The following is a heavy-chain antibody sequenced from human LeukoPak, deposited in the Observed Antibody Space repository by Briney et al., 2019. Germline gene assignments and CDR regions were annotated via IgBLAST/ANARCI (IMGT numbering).Heavy chain of an antibody. CDR2: IIPMFGTP. CDR3: ARDGDTAMISFYDI. J-gene: IGHJ3*02. D-gene: IGHD5-18*01. CDR1: GGIFSSYA. V-gene: IGHV1-69*13. Sequence: ASVKVSCKASGGIFSSYAITWVRQAPGQGREWTGGIIPMFGTPNYAQKFQGRVTITADESTNTAYMELSSLTYEDTAMYYCARDGDTAMISFYDIWGQGTKVTVSS.